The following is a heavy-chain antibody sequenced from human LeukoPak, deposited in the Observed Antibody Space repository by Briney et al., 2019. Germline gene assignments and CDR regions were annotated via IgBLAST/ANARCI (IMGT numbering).Heavy chain of an antibody. CDR3: ATGEVYDSSGYYPFNY. D-gene: IGHD3-22*01. Sequence: GASVKVSCKVSGYTLTELSMHWVRQAPGKGPEWMGGFDPEDSETIYAQKFQGRVTMTEDTSTDTAYMELSSLRSEDTAVYYCATGEVYDSSGYYPFNYWGQGTLVTVSS. V-gene: IGHV1-24*01. CDR1: GYTLTELS. CDR2: FDPEDSET. J-gene: IGHJ4*02.